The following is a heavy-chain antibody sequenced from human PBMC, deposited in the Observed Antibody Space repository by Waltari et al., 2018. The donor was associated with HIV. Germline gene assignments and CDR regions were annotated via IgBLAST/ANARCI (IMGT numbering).Heavy chain of an antibody. Sequence: QVQLKESGPGLVKPSETLSLTCTISGDSLSTSSFYWGCIRQPPGKGLEWLGSLSSSTLVYYNPSLKSRVRISEDTSKNIISLTLRYVTAADAAVYFCARLGSGTYFSTRIDYWGQGIVVTVSS. CDR2: LSSSTLV. V-gene: IGHV4-39*01. D-gene: IGHD3-10*01. CDR3: ARLGSGTYFSTRIDY. J-gene: IGHJ4*02. CDR1: GDSLSTSSFY.